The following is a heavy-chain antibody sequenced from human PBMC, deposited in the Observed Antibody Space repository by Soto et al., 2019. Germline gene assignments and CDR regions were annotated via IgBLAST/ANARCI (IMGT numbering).Heavy chain of an antibody. V-gene: IGHV3-11*01. J-gene: IGHJ3*02. Sequence: QAQVVESGGGLVKPGGSLRLSCATSGINFSVHFMAWIRLSPGKGLEWIAYISGSGTTIYYADSVRGRFTISRDNANDSLYLQMNSLRAEDTAVYYCARDGRYKTPYDGFDTWGQGTMVTVSS. D-gene: IGHD1-26*01. CDR1: GINFSVHF. CDR2: ISGSGTTI. CDR3: ARDGRYKTPYDGFDT.